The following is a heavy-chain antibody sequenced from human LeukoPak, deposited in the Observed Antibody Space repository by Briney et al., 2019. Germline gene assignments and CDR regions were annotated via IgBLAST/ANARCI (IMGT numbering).Heavy chain of an antibody. Sequence: PSETLSLTCAVSGGSISRGGYSWSWIRLPPGKGLEWIGYIYHSGSTYYNPSLRSRVTISVDRSKHQFTLKLSSVTAADTDVYYCARDQGYCSSTSCENYYYYGMDVWGKGTTVTVSS. D-gene: IGHD2-2*01. CDR1: GGSISRGGYS. CDR2: IYHSGST. J-gene: IGHJ6*04. CDR3: ARDQGYCSSTSCENYYYYGMDV. V-gene: IGHV4-30-2*01.